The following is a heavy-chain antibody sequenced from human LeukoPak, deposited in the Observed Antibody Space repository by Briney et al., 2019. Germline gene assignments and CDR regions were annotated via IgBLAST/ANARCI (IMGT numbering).Heavy chain of an antibody. V-gene: IGHV4-30-2*01. Sequence: SQTLSLTCTVSGGSISSGGYYWSWIRQHPGKGLEWIGYIYHSGSTYYNPSLKSRVTISVDRSKNQFSLKLSSVTAADTAVYYCARGSYSGYDTFDYWGQGTLVTVSS. D-gene: IGHD5-12*01. CDR3: ARGSYSGYDTFDY. CDR2: IYHSGST. CDR1: GGSISSGGYY. J-gene: IGHJ4*02.